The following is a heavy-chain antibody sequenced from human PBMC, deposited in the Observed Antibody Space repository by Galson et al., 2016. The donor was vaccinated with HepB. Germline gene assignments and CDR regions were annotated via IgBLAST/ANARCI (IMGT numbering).Heavy chain of an antibody. CDR3: ARGGYSGYDFPENYFDY. CDR1: GYSISSGYY. J-gene: IGHJ4*02. CDR2: TYHTGNT. D-gene: IGHD5-12*01. V-gene: IGHV4-38-2*02. Sequence: ETLSLTCTVSGYSISSGYYWGWIRQPPGKGLEWIGSTYHTGNTYYTPSLKSRVTMSIDTSNNCFSLKLSSVTAADTAMYYCARGGYSGYDFPENYFDYWGQGILVTVSS.